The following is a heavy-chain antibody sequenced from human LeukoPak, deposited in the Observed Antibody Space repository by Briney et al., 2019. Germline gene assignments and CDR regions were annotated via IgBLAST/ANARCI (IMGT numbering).Heavy chain of an antibody. Sequence: PSETLSLTCGVSGYSIGSHYYWAWIRQPPGKGLEWIGNVYESGTTYYFPSLKSRLTMSVDTSKNQVSLNLTSVTAADTAVYYCARGETIVADRREGDPFDIWGQGTMVTVSS. CDR2: VYESGTT. V-gene: IGHV4-38-2*01. D-gene: IGHD2-15*01. CDR3: ARGETIVADRREGDPFDI. J-gene: IGHJ3*02. CDR1: GYSIGSHYY.